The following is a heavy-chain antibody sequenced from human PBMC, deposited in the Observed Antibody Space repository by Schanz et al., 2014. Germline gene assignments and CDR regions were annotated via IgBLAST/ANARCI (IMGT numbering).Heavy chain of an antibody. CDR1: GFTFSAYA. CDR2: IGVDGTTT. Sequence: EVQLVESGGGLVKPGGSLRLSCAASGFTFSAYAMTWVRQIPGKGLEWVSVIGVDGTTTYYADSVKGRFTISSDSSKNTLYLQMNSLRAGDAAVYYCARGLIAAAGGAFDYWGQGTLVAVSA. CDR3: ARGLIAAAGGAFDY. J-gene: IGHJ4*02. D-gene: IGHD6-13*01. V-gene: IGHV3-23*04.